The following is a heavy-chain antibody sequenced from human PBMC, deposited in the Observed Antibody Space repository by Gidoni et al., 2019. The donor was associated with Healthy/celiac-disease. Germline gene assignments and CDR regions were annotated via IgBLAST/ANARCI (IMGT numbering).Heavy chain of an antibody. J-gene: IGHJ4*02. CDR3: ARDLQGVRGVIRDY. D-gene: IGHD3-10*02. V-gene: IGHV3-33*01. Sequence: QVQLVESGGGVVQPGRSLRLSCEASGCTLSSYGMHWVRQAPGKGLEWVAVIWYDGSNKYYADSVKGRFTISRDNSKNTLYLQMNSLRAEDTAVYYCARDLQGVRGVIRDYWGQGTLVTVSS. CDR1: GCTLSSYG. CDR2: IWYDGSNK.